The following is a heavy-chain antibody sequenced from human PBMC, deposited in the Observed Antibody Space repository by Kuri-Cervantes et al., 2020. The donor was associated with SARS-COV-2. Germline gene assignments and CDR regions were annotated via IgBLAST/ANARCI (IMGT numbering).Heavy chain of an antibody. J-gene: IGHJ6*02. CDR1: GGSISSSSYY. CDR2: IYYSGST. Sequence: GSLRLSCTVSGGSISSSSYYWGWIRQPPGKGLEWIGSIYYSGSTYYNPSLKSRVTISVDTSKNQFSLKLSSVTAADTAVYYCARGDIVVVVAATPVPYYYHYGMDVWGQGTTVTVSS. V-gene: IGHV4-39*07. D-gene: IGHD2-15*01. CDR3: ARGDIVVVVAATPVPYYYHYGMDV.